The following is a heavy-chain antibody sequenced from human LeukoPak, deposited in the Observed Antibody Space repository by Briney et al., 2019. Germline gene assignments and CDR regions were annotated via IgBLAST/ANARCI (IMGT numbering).Heavy chain of an antibody. Sequence: SETLSLTCTVSGGSISSSSHYWGWIRQPPGKGLEWIGSIYYSGSTYYNPSLKSRVTISVDTSKNQFSLKLSSVTAADTAVYYCARLYSGSYYDYFDYWGQGTLVTVSS. CDR3: ARLYSGSYYDYFDY. J-gene: IGHJ4*02. D-gene: IGHD1-26*01. CDR2: IYYSGST. V-gene: IGHV4-39*01. CDR1: GGSISSSSHY.